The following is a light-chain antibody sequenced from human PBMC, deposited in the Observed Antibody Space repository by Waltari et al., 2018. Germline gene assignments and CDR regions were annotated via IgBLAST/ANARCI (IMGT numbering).Light chain of an antibody. CDR3: QQYDSGPYT. Sequence: DIQMTQSPSSLSASVGDRVPIPCRASQGIRNSLAWFQQKPGNAPKSLVYAAASLQSGVPSKFSGSGSGTDFTLTISSLQPEDFATYDCQQYDSGPYTFGQGTKLEIK. V-gene: IGKV1-16*02. CDR1: QGIRNS. CDR2: AAA. J-gene: IGKJ2*01.